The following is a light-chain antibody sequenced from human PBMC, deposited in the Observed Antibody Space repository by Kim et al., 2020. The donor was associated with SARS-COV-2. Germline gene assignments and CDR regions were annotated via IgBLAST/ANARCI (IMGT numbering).Light chain of an antibody. J-gene: IGKJ1*01. Sequence: ASVVDRVPITCRASQGISIYLAWYQQKPGKVPKLLIYAASTLQSGVPSRFSGSGSGTDFTLTISSLQPEDVATYYCQKYNSAPRTFGQGTKVDIK. CDR2: AAS. V-gene: IGKV1-27*01. CDR1: QGISIY. CDR3: QKYNSAPRT.